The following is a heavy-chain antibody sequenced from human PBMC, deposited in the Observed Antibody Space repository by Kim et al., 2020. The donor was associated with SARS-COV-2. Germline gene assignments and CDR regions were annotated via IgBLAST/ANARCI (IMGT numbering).Heavy chain of an antibody. D-gene: IGHD3-10*01. CDR3: ARGIIWFGELLYPFDY. Sequence: GGSLRLSCAASGFTFSSYSMNWVRQAPGKGLEWVSYISSSSSTIYYADSVKGRFTISRDNAKNSLYLQMNSLRDEDTAVYYCARGIIWFGELLYPFDYWGQGTLVAVSS. CDR1: GFTFSSYS. J-gene: IGHJ4*02. CDR2: ISSSSSTI. V-gene: IGHV3-48*02.